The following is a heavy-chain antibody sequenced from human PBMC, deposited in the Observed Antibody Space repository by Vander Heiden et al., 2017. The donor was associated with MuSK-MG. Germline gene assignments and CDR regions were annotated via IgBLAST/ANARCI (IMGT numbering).Heavy chain of an antibody. CDR3: ARDHYYGSGQRFDY. Sequence: EVQLVESGGGLVKPGGSLRLSCAASGFPFSSYAMNWVRQAPGQGLGWVSTISSSSTYIYYAGSVKGRFNISRDDGKDTVYLQMNSLRIEDTAVYYCARDHYYGSGQRFDYWGQGTLVTVSS. V-gene: IGHV3-21*01. D-gene: IGHD3-10*01. CDR1: GFPFSSYA. J-gene: IGHJ4*02. CDR2: ISSSSTYI.